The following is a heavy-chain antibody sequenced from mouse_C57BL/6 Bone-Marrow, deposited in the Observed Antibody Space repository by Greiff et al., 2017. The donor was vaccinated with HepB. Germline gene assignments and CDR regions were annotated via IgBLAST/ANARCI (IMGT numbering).Heavy chain of an antibody. V-gene: IGHV14-4*01. CDR2: IDPENGDT. CDR1: GFNIKDDY. CDR3: TTLYYYGSSGFAY. Sequence: VQLQQSGAELVRPGASVKLSCTASGFNIKDDYMHWVKQRPGQGLEWIGWIDPENGDTEYASKFQGKATITADTSSNTAYLQLSSLTSEDTAVYYCTTLYYYGSSGFAYWGQGTLVTVSA. J-gene: IGHJ3*01. D-gene: IGHD1-1*01.